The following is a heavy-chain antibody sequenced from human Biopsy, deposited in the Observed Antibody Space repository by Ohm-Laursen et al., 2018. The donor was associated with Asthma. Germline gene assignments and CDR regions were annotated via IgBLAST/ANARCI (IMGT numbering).Heavy chain of an antibody. CDR2: IYYSGRT. Sequence: SDTLSLTCIVSGDAMSTRGSYWGWIRQSPGKGLEWIGSIYYSGRTYYNPSLESRVTISADTSNIHFSLKGSSVTAADTAVYYCARAVSSSSYWYFDLWGRGDLVTVSS. V-gene: IGHV4-39*02. CDR3: ARAVSSSSYWYFDL. J-gene: IGHJ2*01. D-gene: IGHD6-6*01. CDR1: GDAMSTRGSY.